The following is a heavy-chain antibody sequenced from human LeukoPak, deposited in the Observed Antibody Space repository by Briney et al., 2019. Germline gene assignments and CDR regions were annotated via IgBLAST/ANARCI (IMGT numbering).Heavy chain of an antibody. CDR2: ITGSGVDT. CDR1: GFTFSSHA. D-gene: IGHD4-11*01. V-gene: IGHV3-23*01. Sequence: GGSLRLSCAASGFTFSSHAMSWVRQAPAKGLEWVSVITGSGVDTYYAGSVKGRFTISRDNSKNTLYVQMNSLGAEDTAIYYCAKGPMDSSNYLFDYRGQGTLVTVSS. CDR3: AKGPMDSSNYLFDY. J-gene: IGHJ4*02.